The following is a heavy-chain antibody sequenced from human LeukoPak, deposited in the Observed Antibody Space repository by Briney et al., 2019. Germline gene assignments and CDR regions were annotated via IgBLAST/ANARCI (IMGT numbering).Heavy chain of an antibody. CDR2: IKQDGSEK. Sequence: GGSLRLSYAASGFTFSSYWMSWVRQAPGKGLEWVANIKQDGSEKYYVDSVKGRFTISRDNAKNSLYLQMNSLRAEDTAVYYCARRGMAGPLFHFDYWGQGTLVTVSS. J-gene: IGHJ4*02. D-gene: IGHD5-24*01. CDR3: ARRGMAGPLFHFDY. V-gene: IGHV3-7*03. CDR1: GFTFSSYW.